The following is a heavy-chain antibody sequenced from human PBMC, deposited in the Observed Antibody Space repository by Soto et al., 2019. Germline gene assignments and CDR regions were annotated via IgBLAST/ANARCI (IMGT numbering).Heavy chain of an antibody. D-gene: IGHD6-19*01. Sequence: ASVKVSCKASGYTFTSYGISWVRQAPGQGLEWMGWISAYNGNTNYAQKLQGRVTMTTDTSTSTAYMELRSLRSDDTAVYYCAGVGHSSGWYYFDYWGQGTLVTVSS. J-gene: IGHJ4*02. CDR2: ISAYNGNT. CDR1: GYTFTSYG. V-gene: IGHV1-18*01. CDR3: AGVGHSSGWYYFDY.